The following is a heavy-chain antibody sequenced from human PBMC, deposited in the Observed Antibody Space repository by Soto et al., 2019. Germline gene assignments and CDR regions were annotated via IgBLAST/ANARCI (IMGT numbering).Heavy chain of an antibody. CDR1: GFTFSSYA. D-gene: IGHD6-13*01. CDR3: ASGQMYSSHDY. Sequence: GGSLRLSCAASGFTFSSYAMHWVRQAPGKGLEWVAVISYDGSNKYYADSVKGRFTISRDNSKNTLYLQMNSLRAEDTAVYYSASGQMYSSHDYWGQGTLVTVSS. J-gene: IGHJ4*02. V-gene: IGHV3-30-3*01. CDR2: ISYDGSNK.